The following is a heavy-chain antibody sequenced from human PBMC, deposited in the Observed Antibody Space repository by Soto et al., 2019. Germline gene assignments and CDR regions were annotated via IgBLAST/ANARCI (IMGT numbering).Heavy chain of an antibody. J-gene: IGHJ4*01. V-gene: IGHV3-23*01. Sequence: PGGSLRLSCAASGFTFDTYAMNWVRQAPGKGLAWVSAIGTDSNTYYADSVKGRFTISRDNSRTTLYLQMNSLRAEETALYYCVRKNPGTRPFDYWGQGTLVTVSS. CDR2: IGTDSNT. CDR1: GFTFDTYA. CDR3: VRKNPGTRPFDY.